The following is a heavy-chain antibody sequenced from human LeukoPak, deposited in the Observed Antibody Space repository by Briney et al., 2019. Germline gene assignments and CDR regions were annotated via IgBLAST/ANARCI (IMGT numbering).Heavy chain of an antibody. Sequence: GESLKISCKGSGYSFTSYWIGWVRQMPGKGLEWMGIIYPGDSDTRYSPSFQGQVAISADKSISTAYLQWSSLKASDTAMYYCARHDEVYGDYDNYYYGMDVWGQGTTVTVSS. J-gene: IGHJ6*02. CDR2: IYPGDSDT. V-gene: IGHV5-51*01. CDR1: GYSFTSYW. CDR3: ARHDEVYGDYDNYYYGMDV. D-gene: IGHD4-17*01.